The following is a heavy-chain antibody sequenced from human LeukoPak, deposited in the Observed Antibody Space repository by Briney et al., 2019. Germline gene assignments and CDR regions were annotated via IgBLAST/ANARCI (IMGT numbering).Heavy chain of an antibody. D-gene: IGHD2-21*02. V-gene: IGHV3-23*01. J-gene: IGHJ4*02. CDR3: AKLELAYCGGDCYGTDFFDY. CDR1: GFTFSSYA. Sequence: GGSLRLSCAASGFTFSSYAMSWVRQAPGKGLEWVSAISGSGGSTYYADSVKGRFTISRDNSKNTLYLQMNSLRAEDTAVYYCAKLELAYCGGDCYGTDFFDYWGQGTLVTVSS. CDR2: ISGSGGST.